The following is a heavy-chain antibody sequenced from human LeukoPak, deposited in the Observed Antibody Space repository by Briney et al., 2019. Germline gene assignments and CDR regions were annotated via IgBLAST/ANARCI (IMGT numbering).Heavy chain of an antibody. CDR2: ISSSSSYI. CDR3: ASDIVVVPAAIGSGMDV. CDR1: GFTFSSYS. Sequence: PGRSLRLSCAASGFTFSSYSMNWVRQAPGKGLEWVSSISSSSSYIYYADSVKGRFTISRDNAKNSLYLQMNSLRAEDTAVYYCASDIVVVPAAIGSGMDVWGKGTTVTVSS. J-gene: IGHJ6*04. D-gene: IGHD2-2*01. V-gene: IGHV3-21*01.